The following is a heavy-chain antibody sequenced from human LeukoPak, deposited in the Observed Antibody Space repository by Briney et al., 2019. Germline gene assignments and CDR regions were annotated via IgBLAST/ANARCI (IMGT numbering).Heavy chain of an antibody. CDR1: GDSVSSASAG. D-gene: IGHD3-10*01. CDR3: ARDFRSAWFGELFPPDNWFDP. V-gene: IGHV6-1*01. Sequence: SQTLSLTCDISGDSVSSASAGWNWIRQSPSRGLEWLGRTCYRSRWYNDYATSVKTRVSINPDTSKNQFSLKLSSVTAADTAVYYCARDFRSAWFGELFPPDNWFDPWGQGTLVTVSS. J-gene: IGHJ5*02. CDR2: TCYRSRWYN.